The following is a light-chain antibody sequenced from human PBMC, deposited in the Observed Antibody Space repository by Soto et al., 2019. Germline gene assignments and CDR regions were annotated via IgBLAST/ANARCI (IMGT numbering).Light chain of an antibody. CDR3: RQYGSSPSYT. V-gene: IGKV3-20*01. CDR1: QGFGSN. CDR2: GAS. J-gene: IGKJ2*01. Sequence: EIVLTQSPGTLSLSPGERATLSSRAVQGFGSNLAWYQQNPGQAPRLLIYGASSRATGIPDRFSGSGSGTDFTLTISRLEPEDFAVYYCRQYGSSPSYTFGQGTKLEIK.